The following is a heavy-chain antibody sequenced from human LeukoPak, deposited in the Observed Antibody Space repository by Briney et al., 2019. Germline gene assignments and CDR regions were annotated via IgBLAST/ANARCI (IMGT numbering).Heavy chain of an antibody. CDR2: ISGSGGST. V-gene: IGHV3-23*01. CDR3: AKESLYCSGGSCYFDY. J-gene: IGHJ4*02. D-gene: IGHD2-15*01. Sequence: GGSLRLSCAASGFTFSSYAMSWVRQAPGKGLEWVSAISGSGGSTYYADSVKGRFTISRDNSKNTLYLQMNSLRAEDTAVYYCAKESLYCSGGSCYFDYWGQGTLVTVSS. CDR1: GFTFSSYA.